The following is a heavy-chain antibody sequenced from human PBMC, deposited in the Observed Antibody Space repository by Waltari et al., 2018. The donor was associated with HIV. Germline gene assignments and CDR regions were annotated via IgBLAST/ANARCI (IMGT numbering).Heavy chain of an antibody. CDR3: STSRPGAMFGDA. Sequence: GQLVPSGAEVKQSGASVRISCKASGYPFTHYDINWLRQATGQGLEWMGWMNPSTGNAGFAHNFQGRVVMTRDIPINTAYMELSGLTSHDAAVYYCSTSRPGAMFGDAWGQGTLVTVSS. CDR1: GYPFTHYD. D-gene: IGHD3-3*01. V-gene: IGHV1-8*02. J-gene: IGHJ5*02. CDR2: MNPSTGNA.